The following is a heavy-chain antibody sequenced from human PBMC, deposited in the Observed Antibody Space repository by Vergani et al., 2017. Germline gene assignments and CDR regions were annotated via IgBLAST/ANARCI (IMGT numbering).Heavy chain of an antibody. J-gene: IGHJ4*02. CDR2: INPNSGGT. CDR3: ARAYPPLLYYDSSGSAPPPYYFDY. CDR1: GYTFTGYY. V-gene: IGHV1-2*02. D-gene: IGHD3-22*01. Sequence: QVQLVQSGAEVKKPGASVKVSCKASGYTFTGYYMHWVRQAPGQGLEWMGWINPNSGGTNYAQKFQGRVTMTRDTSISTAYMELSRLRSDDTAVYYCARAYPPLLYYDSSGSAPPPYYFDYWGQGTVVTGSS.